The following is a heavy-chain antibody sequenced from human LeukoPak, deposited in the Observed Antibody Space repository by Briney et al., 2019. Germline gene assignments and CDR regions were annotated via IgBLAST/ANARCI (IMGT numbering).Heavy chain of an antibody. CDR2: ISSSSSYI. V-gene: IGHV3-21*01. CDR3: ARYYGAGTDAFDI. J-gene: IGHJ3*02. CDR1: GFTFSSYS. D-gene: IGHD6-19*01. Sequence: GGSLRLSCAASGFTFSSYSMHWVRQAPGKGLEWVSSISSSSSYIYYADSVKGRFTISRDNAKNSLYLQMNSLRAGDTAVYYCARYYGAGTDAFDIWGQGTMVTVSS.